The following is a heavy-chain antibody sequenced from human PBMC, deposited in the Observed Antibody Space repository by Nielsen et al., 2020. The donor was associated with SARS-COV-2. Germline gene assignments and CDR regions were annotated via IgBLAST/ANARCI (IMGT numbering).Heavy chain of an antibody. V-gene: IGHV4-39*07. CDR2: IYYSGST. CDR1: GGSISSSSYY. Sequence: SETLSLTCTVSGGSISSSSYYWGWIRQPPGKGLEWIGSIYYSGSTYYNPSLKSRVTISADTSKNQFSLKLSSVTAADTAVYYCAREGSGRGYSGYDYWGQGTLVTVSS. D-gene: IGHD5-12*01. CDR3: AREGSGRGYSGYDY. J-gene: IGHJ4*02.